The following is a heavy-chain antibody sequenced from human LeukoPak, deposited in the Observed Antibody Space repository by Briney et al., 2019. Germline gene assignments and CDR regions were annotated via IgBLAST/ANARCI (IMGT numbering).Heavy chain of an antibody. Sequence: SYDGSNNYYADSVKGRFTISRDNSKNTLYLQMNSLRAEDTAVYYCARDFRSPSPYYYYMDVWGKGTTVTVSS. CDR3: ARDFRSPSPYYYYMDV. J-gene: IGHJ6*03. CDR2: SYDGSNN. D-gene: IGHD3-16*02. V-gene: IGHV3-30-3*01.